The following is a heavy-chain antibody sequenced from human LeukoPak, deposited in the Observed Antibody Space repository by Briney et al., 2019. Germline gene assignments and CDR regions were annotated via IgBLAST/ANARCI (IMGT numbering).Heavy chain of an antibody. V-gene: IGHV3-30*04. D-gene: IGHD4-17*01. Sequence: GGSLRLSCAASGFTFSSYAMHWVRQAPGKGLEWVAVISYDGSNKYYADSVKGRFTISRDNSKNTLYLQMNSLRAEDTAVYYCASSTVTTPRDYYYGMDVWGKGTTATVSS. J-gene: IGHJ6*04. CDR2: ISYDGSNK. CDR3: ASSTVTTPRDYYYGMDV. CDR1: GFTFSSYA.